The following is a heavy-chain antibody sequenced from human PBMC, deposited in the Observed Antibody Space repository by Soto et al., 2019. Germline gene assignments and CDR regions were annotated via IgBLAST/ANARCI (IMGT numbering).Heavy chain of an antibody. CDR2: IKQDGSEK. Sequence: GGSLRLSCEASGFTFSNYWLTWVRQAPGKGLEWVANIKQDGSEKNYVDSVKGRFTISRDNSKNTLYLQMNSLRAEDTAVYYCARDLSEYSSSPFYYWGQGTLVTVSS. CDR3: ARDLSEYSSSPFYY. J-gene: IGHJ4*02. D-gene: IGHD6-6*01. V-gene: IGHV3-7*01. CDR1: GFTFSNYW.